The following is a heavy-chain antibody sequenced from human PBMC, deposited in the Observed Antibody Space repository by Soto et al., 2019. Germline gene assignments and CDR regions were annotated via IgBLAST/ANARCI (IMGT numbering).Heavy chain of an antibody. D-gene: IGHD6-13*01. J-gene: IGHJ5*02. CDR2: IFANGHT. Sequence: PSETLSLTCIVSGGSISERYWHWVRKPPGKGLEWIGLIFANGHTDYNPSLKSRVTMSVDASKNQFSLRLTSMTAADTAVYYCVASLAASGLNWLDPWGRGTLVTVSS. CDR3: VASLAASGLNWLDP. V-gene: IGHV4-4*07. CDR1: GGSISERY.